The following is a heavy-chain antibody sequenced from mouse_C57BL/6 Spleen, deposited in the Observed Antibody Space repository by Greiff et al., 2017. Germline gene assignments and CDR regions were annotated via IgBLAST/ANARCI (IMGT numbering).Heavy chain of an antibody. J-gene: IGHJ3*01. CDR2: ISTYYGDA. V-gene: IGHV1-67*01. D-gene: IGHD3-2*02. CDR3: GYAQVRFAY. Sequence: QVQLKQSGPELVRPGVSVKISCKGSGYTFTDYAMHWVKQSHAKSLEWIGVISTYYGDASYNQKFKDKATMTVDKSSSTAYMELARLTSEDSAVHSQGYAQVRFAYWGQGTLVTVSA. CDR1: GYTFTDYA.